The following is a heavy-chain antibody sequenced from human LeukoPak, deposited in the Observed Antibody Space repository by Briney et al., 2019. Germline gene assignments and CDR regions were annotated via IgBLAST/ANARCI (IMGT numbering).Heavy chain of an antibody. CDR3: ARGGRPKFWSGYFY. D-gene: IGHD3-3*01. Sequence: GGSLRLSCAASGFTVSSNYMSWVRQAPGKGLEWVSVIYSGGSTYYADSVKGRSTISRDNSKNTLYLQMNSLRAEDTAVYYCARGGRPKFWSGYFYWGQGTLVTVSS. CDR1: GFTVSSNY. CDR2: IYSGGST. J-gene: IGHJ4*02. V-gene: IGHV3-53*01.